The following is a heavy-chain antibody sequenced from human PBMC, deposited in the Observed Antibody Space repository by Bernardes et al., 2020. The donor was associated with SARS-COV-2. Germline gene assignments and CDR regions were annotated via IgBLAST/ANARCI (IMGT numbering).Heavy chain of an antibody. J-gene: IGHJ4*02. CDR1: GYIFTSYA. V-gene: IGHV7-4-1*02. CDR3: ARVGEMATTLGPLLY. Sequence: ASVKVSCKASGYIFTSYAINWVRQAPGQGLEWMGWINTKTGNPTYAQGFTGRFVFSLDTSVSTAYLQISSLKAEDTAVYYCARVGEMATTLGPLLYWGQRTLVTVSS. D-gene: IGHD5-12*01. CDR2: INTKTGNP.